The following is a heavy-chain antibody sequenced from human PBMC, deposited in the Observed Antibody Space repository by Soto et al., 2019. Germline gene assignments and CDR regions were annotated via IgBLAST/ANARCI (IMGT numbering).Heavy chain of an antibody. CDR3: AKDQSNSNPLYYFDF. J-gene: IGHJ4*02. CDR1: GFTFSIYA. V-gene: IGHV3-23*01. CDR2: MSRTGDNT. D-gene: IGHD3-22*01. Sequence: RLSCAASGFTFSIYAMTWVRQSPGKGLEWVSSMSRTGDNTYYADSVKGRFTISRDNSKNTLYLQMNSLRAEDTAIYYCAKDQSNSNPLYYFDFWGPGTLVTVSS.